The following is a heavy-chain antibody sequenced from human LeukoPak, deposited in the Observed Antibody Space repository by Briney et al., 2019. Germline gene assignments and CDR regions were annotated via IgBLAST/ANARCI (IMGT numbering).Heavy chain of an antibody. D-gene: IGHD4-17*01. J-gene: IGHJ6*02. CDR3: ARVTVSADYYYGMDV. CDR2: IYSGGST. CDR1: GFTVSSNY. V-gene: IGHV3-53*01. Sequence: GGSLRLSCAASGFTVSSNYMSWVRQAPGKGLEWVSVIYSGGSTYYADSVRGRFTISRDNSKNTLYLQMNSLRAEDTAVYYCARVTVSADYYYGMDVWGQGTTVTVSS.